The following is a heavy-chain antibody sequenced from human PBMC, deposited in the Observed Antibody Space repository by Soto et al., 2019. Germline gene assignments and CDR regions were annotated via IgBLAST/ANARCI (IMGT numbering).Heavy chain of an antibody. V-gene: IGHV3-23*01. Sequence: PGGSLILSCAASGFTFGGYSMSWVRQAPGKGLEWVSAISGSGGSTYYADSVKGRFTISRDNSKNTLYLQMNSLRAEDTAVYYCANGLSIAVAGAVGYWGQGTLVTVSS. CDR1: GFTFGGYS. CDR3: ANGLSIAVAGAVGY. J-gene: IGHJ4*02. D-gene: IGHD6-19*01. CDR2: ISGSGGST.